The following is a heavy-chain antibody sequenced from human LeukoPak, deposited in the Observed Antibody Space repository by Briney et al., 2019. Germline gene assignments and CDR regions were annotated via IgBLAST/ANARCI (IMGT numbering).Heavy chain of an antibody. V-gene: IGHV4-59*01. CDR3: AREMETTSSSPWYFDL. Sequence: SETLSLTCTVSGGSISSYYWSWIRQPPGKGLEWIGYIYYSGSTNYNPSLKSRVTISIDTSKNQFSLKLSSVTAADTAVYYCAREMETTSSSPWYFDLWGRGTLVTVSS. CDR2: IYYSGST. J-gene: IGHJ2*01. CDR1: GGSISSYY. D-gene: IGHD6-6*01.